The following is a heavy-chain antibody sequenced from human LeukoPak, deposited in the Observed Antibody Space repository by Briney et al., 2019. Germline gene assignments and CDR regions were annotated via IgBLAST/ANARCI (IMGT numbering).Heavy chain of an antibody. J-gene: IGHJ6*03. CDR3: AKVNSPFCTTTSCPYYYMDV. Sequence: GGSLRLSCAASGFTFSNYGFHWVRQAPGKGLEWMTFIRYDGSNKYYRDSVKGRFTISRDNSKNTVYLQMNSLRAEDTAVYYCAKVNSPFCTTTSCPYYYMDVWGKGTTVTVSS. CDR2: IRYDGSNK. V-gene: IGHV3-30*02. D-gene: IGHD2-2*01. CDR1: GFTFSNYG.